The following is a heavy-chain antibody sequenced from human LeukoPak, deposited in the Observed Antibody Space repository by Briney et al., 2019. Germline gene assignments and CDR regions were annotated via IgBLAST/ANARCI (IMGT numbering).Heavy chain of an antibody. CDR3: ARGGGLDV. V-gene: IGHV3-7*03. CDR1: AFTFNGFW. Sequence: GGSLRLSCEASAFTFNGFWMTWVRQAPGKGLEWVANINQDGSEKSYLDFVKGRFTISRDNAKNSLYLQMSNLRAEDTAVYFCARGGGLDVWGQGATVTVSS. D-gene: IGHD3-16*01. J-gene: IGHJ6*02. CDR2: INQDGSEK.